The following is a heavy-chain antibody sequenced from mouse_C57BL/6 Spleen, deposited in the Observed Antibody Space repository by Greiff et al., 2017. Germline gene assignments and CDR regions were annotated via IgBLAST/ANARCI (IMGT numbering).Heavy chain of an antibody. D-gene: IGHD1-2*01. Sequence: QVQLQQPGAELVKPGASVKLSCKASGYTFTSYWMHWVKQRPGRGLGWIGRIDPNSGGTKYNEKFKSKATLTVDKTSSTAYMQLSSLTSEDSAVYYCARWDTTAYSGYWGQGTTLTVSS. J-gene: IGHJ2*01. CDR3: ARWDTTAYSGY. V-gene: IGHV1-72*01. CDR2: IDPNSGGT. CDR1: GYTFTSYW.